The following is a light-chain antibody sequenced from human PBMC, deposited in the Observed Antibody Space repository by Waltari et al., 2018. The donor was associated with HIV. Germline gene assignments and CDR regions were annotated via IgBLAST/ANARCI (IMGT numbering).Light chain of an antibody. CDR3: SSYSSSSTPVV. J-gene: IGLJ3*02. CDR1: SSDIGGYNY. V-gene: IGLV2-14*01. CDR2: EVS. Sequence: QSALTQPASVSGSPGQSITISCTGTSSDIGGYNYVSWYQQHPGTAPKLIIYEVSNRPSGVSNHFSGSKSGNTASLTISGLQAEDEAGYYCSSYSSSSTPVVFGGGTKLTVL.